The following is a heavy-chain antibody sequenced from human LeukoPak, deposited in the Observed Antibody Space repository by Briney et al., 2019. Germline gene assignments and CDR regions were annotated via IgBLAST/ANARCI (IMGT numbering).Heavy chain of an antibody. CDR2: INHSGST. J-gene: IGHJ6*03. V-gene: IGHV4-34*01. Sequence: PSETLSLTCAVYGGSFSGYYWSWIRQPPGKGLEWIGEINHSGSTNYNPSLKSRVTISVDTSKNQFSLKLSSVTAADTAVYYCARVSTVTIIFYYYYYMDVWGKGTTVTVSS. D-gene: IGHD4-11*01. CDR1: GGSFSGYY. CDR3: ARVSTVTIIFYYYYYMDV.